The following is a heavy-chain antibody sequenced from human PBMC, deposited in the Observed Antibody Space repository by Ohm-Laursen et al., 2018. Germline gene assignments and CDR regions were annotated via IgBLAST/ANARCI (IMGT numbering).Heavy chain of an antibody. V-gene: IGHV4-59*11. CDR2: VYYSGST. D-gene: IGHD3/OR15-3a*01. CDR1: GASINSHH. CDR3: ARGRRTGSPPLVY. J-gene: IGHJ4*02. Sequence: SDTLSLTCTVSGASINSHHWSFIRQPPGKGLEWIAFVYYSGSTNYNPSLKSRVTISVDTSNNQFSLRLSSVTAADTAVYYCARGRRTGSPPLVYWGQGTLVTVSS.